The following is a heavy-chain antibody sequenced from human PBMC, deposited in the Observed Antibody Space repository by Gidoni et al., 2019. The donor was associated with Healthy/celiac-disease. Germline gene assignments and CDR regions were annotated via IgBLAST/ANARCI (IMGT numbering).Heavy chain of an antibody. Sequence: EVQLVESGGGLVQPGGSLRLSCAASGFPFSSYSMNWVRQAPGKGLEWVSYISSSSSTIYYADSVKGRFTISRDNAKISLYLQMNSLRDEDTAVYYCARDRSSSSWSPNWFDPWGQGTLVTVSS. CDR3: ARDRSSSSWSPNWFDP. CDR1: GFPFSSYS. J-gene: IGHJ5*02. CDR2: ISSSSSTI. D-gene: IGHD6-6*01. V-gene: IGHV3-48*02.